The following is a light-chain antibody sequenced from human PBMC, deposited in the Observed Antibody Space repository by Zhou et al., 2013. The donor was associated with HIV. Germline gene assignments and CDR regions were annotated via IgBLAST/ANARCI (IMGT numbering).Light chain of an antibody. V-gene: IGKV1-5*03. CDR1: QSISSW. Sequence: DIQMTQSPSTLSASVGDRVTITCRASQSISSWLAWYQQKPGKAPKLLIYKASSLESGVPSRFSGSGSGTEFTLTISSLQPDDFATYYCQQYNSDSRTFGQGTNGG. J-gene: IGKJ1*01. CDR2: KAS. CDR3: QQYNSDSRT.